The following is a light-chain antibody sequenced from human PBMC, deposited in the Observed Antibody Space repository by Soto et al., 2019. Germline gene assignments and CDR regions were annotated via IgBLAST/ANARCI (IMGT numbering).Light chain of an antibody. CDR1: QNVWSNY. CDR2: DAS. J-gene: IGKJ2*01. Sequence: EIVLTQSPATLSLSPGERATLSCMASQNVWSNYLAWYQQVPGQAPRLLIYDASTRATGVPDRFTGSGSGTDFILTISRLEPEDFAVYYCQRYGTAPPYTFGQGTKLEI. V-gene: IGKV3-20*01. CDR3: QRYGTAPPYT.